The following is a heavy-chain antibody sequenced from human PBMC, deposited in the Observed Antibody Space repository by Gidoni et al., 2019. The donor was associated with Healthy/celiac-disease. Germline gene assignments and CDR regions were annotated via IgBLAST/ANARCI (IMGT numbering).Heavy chain of an antibody. J-gene: IGHJ4*02. Sequence: QVQLQQWGAGLLKPSETLSLTCAVYGGSFSGYYWSWIRQPPGKGLEWIGEINHSGSTNYNPSLKSRVTISVDTSKNQFSLKLSSVTAADTAVYYCARGGFEKMVRGVIIPYYFDYWGQGTLVTVSS. V-gene: IGHV4-34*01. CDR2: INHSGST. CDR1: GGSFSGYY. D-gene: IGHD3-10*01. CDR3: ARGGFEKMVRGVIIPYYFDY.